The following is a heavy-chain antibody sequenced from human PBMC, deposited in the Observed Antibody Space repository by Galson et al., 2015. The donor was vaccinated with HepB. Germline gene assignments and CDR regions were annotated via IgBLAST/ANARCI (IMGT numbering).Heavy chain of an antibody. J-gene: IGHJ6*02. Sequence: SVKVSCKASGYTFTSYGISWVRQAPGQGLEWMGWISAYNGNTNYAQKLQGRVTMTTDTSTSTAYMELRSLRSDDTAVYYCAREGASIITGTTPYYYYGMDVWGQGTTVTVSS. CDR2: ISAYNGNT. CDR3: AREGASIITGTTPYYYYGMDV. CDR1: GYTFTSYG. V-gene: IGHV1-18*04. D-gene: IGHD1-20*01.